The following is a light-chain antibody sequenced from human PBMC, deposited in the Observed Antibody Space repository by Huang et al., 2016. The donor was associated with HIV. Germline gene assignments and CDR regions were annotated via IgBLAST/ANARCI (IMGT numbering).Light chain of an antibody. Sequence: DIVMTQTPLSLSVTPGQSASISCKSSQSLLHSDGKTYLYWYLQKPGQSPQLLIYEVSNRVSGVPDRFSGSGSGTNFTLKISRVEAEDVGVYYCMQSIQLPITFGQGTRLEIK. CDR1: QSLLHSDGKTY. CDR2: EVS. J-gene: IGKJ5*01. V-gene: IGKV2D-29*02. CDR3: MQSIQLPIT.